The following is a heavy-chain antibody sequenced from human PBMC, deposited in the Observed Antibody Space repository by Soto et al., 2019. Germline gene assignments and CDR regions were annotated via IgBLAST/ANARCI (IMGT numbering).Heavy chain of an antibody. CDR1: GGTFTYYG. Sequence: QVQLVQSGAEVKRPGSSVKLSCKASGGTFTYYGISWVRQAPGQGLEWMGGIIPIIGPATYAQKFQGRVTITADQSTSTAYVELSSLGSEGTALYYCARDLGTTIAGPPRRETYGWVDPWGQGTLVNVSS. V-gene: IGHV1-69*01. CDR2: IIPIIGPA. J-gene: IGHJ5*02. D-gene: IGHD3-22*01. CDR3: ARDLGTTIAGPPRRETYGWVDP.